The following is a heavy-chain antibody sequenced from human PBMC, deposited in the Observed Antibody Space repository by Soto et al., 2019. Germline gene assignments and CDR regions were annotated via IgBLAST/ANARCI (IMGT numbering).Heavy chain of an antibody. CDR1: GYTFTSYG. J-gene: IGHJ2*01. CDR2: ISAYNGNT. Sequence: QVQLVQSGAEVKKLGASVKVSCKASGYTFTSYGISWVRQAPGQGLEWMGWISAYNGNTNYAQKLQGRVTMTTDTSTSTAYMELRSLRSDDTAVYYCARDLRGGDYRHRYWYFDLWGRGTLVTVSS. V-gene: IGHV1-18*01. D-gene: IGHD4-17*01. CDR3: ARDLRGGDYRHRYWYFDL.